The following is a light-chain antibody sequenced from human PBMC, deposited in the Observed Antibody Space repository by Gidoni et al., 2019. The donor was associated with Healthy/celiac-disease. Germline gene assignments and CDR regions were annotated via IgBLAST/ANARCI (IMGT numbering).Light chain of an antibody. V-gene: IGLV1-40*01. CDR1: SSNIGAGYD. Sequence: QSVLTQPPSVSGAPGPRVTISCTGSSSNIGAGYDVPWYPQLPGTAPKLLIYGNSHRPSGVPDRFSGSKSGTSASLAITGLQAEDEADYYCQSYDSSLSGSGVFGGGTKLTVL. CDR3: QSYDSSLSGSGV. J-gene: IGLJ2*01. CDR2: GNS.